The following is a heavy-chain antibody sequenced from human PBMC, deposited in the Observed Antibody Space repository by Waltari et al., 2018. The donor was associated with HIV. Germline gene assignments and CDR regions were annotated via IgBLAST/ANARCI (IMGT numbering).Heavy chain of an antibody. CDR3: ARDRCSSTSCFFDY. CDR1: GFTFSNYW. J-gene: IGHJ4*02. D-gene: IGHD2-2*01. CDR2: IKQDGSEK. Sequence: EVQLVESGGGLVQPGGSLRLSCAASGFTFSNYWMGWVRQAPGKGLEWVDKIKQDGSEKYFVNSVKGRFTISRDNAKNSLYLKMNSLRAEDTAVYYCARDRCSSTSCFFDYWGQGTLVTVSS. V-gene: IGHV3-7*01.